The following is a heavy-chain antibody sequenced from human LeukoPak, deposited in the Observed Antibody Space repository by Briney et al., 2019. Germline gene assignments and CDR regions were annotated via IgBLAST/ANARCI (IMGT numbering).Heavy chain of an antibody. CDR2: ISSSSSTI. J-gene: IGHJ4*02. Sequence: PGGSLRLSCAASGFTFSSYSMNWVRQAPGKGLEWVSYISSSSSTIYYADSVKGRFTISRDNAKNSLYLQMNSLRAEDTAVYYCARDSSTIFGVVTQGLDYWGQGTLVIVSS. V-gene: IGHV3-48*01. CDR3: ARDSSTIFGVVTQGLDY. D-gene: IGHD3-3*01. CDR1: GFTFSSYS.